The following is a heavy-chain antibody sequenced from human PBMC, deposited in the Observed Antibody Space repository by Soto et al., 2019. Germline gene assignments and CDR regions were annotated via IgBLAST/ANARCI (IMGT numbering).Heavy chain of an antibody. CDR3: ARVSPAAGAFDY. CDR1: GYTLTSYA. CDR2: INAGNGNT. J-gene: IGHJ4*02. D-gene: IGHD2-2*01. Sequence: GASVKVSFKASGYTLTSYAMPLVGPAPGQRLEWMGWINAGNGNTKYSQKFQGRVTITRDTSASTAYMELSSLRSEDTAVYYCARVSPAAGAFDYWGQGTLVTVSS. V-gene: IGHV1-3*01.